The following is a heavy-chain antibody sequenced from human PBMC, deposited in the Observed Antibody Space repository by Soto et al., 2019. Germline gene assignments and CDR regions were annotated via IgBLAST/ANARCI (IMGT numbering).Heavy chain of an antibody. CDR2: INHSGST. D-gene: IGHD4-4*01. V-gene: IGHV4-34*01. J-gene: IGHJ5*02. CDR1: GGSFSGYY. Sequence: QVQLQQWGAGLLKPSETLSLTCAVYGGSFSGYYWSWIRQPPGKGLEWIGEINHSGSTNYNPSLKSRVTISVDTSKNQFSRKLSSVTAADTAVYYCARGGVTTLTTYNWFDPWGQGTLVTVSS. CDR3: ARGGVTTLTTYNWFDP.